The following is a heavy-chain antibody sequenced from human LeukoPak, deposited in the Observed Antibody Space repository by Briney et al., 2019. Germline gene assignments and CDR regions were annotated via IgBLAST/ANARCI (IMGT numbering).Heavy chain of an antibody. D-gene: IGHD1-26*01. CDR3: AQDSGSLVAFNI. Sequence: ASVKVSCKASGYTFTTYDIHCVRQATGQGLEWVGWMNPNSGNTGYAQKFQGRVTITGDTSISSAYMELSSLRLEDTAVYDCAQDSGSLVAFNIWGQGTVVTVSS. CDR2: MNPNSGNT. J-gene: IGHJ3*02. V-gene: IGHV1-8*03. CDR1: GYTFTTYD.